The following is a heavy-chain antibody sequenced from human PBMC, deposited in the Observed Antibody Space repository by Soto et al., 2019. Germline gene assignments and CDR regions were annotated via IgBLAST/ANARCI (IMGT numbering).Heavy chain of an antibody. J-gene: IGHJ4*02. CDR2: INAGNGNT. V-gene: IGHV1-3*01. Sequence: ASLNVSCKSSGYTFPSYSMHWGREAPGQRLECMGWINAGNGNTKYSQKFQGRVTITRDTSASTAYMELSSLRSEDTAVYYCARVSIAVAGSPFDYWGQGTLVTVSS. D-gene: IGHD6-19*01. CDR3: ARVSIAVAGSPFDY. CDR1: GYTFPSYS.